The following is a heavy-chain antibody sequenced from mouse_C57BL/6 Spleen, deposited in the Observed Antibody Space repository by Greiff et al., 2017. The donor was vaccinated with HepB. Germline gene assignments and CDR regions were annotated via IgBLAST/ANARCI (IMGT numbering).Heavy chain of an antibody. CDR3: TNYASSYYFDY. CDR2: IDPEDGDT. CDR1: GFNIKDYY. J-gene: IGHJ2*01. D-gene: IGHD1-1*01. Sequence: EVQLQESGAELVRPGASVKLSCTASGFNIKDYYMHWVKQRPEQGLEWIGRIDPEDGDTVYAPKFQGKATMTADTSSNTAYLQLSSLTSEDTAVYYCTNYASSYYFDYWGQGTTLTVSS. V-gene: IGHV14-1*01.